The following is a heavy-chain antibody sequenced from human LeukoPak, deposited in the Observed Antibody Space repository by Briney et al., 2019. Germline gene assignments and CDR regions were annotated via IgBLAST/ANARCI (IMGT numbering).Heavy chain of an antibody. D-gene: IGHD3-22*01. CDR3: AIGPSGYYDLDY. V-gene: IGHV3-48*01. CDR2: ITTSGGAK. J-gene: IGHJ4*02. CDR1: GFTFSSYS. Sequence: GGSLRLSCAASGFTFSSYSMNWVRQAPGEGLEWISYITTSGGAKNYADSVKGRFTISRDNAENSLYLQMNSLKIEDTAVYYCAIGPSGYYDLDYWGQGTLVTVSS.